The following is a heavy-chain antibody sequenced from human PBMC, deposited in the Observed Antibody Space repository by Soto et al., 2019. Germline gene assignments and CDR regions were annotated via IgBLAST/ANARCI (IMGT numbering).Heavy chain of an antibody. CDR1: GFTFSSYG. D-gene: IGHD6-6*01. V-gene: IGHV3-30*18. Sequence: GGSLRLSCAASGFTFSSYGMHWVRQAPGKGLEWVAVISYDGSNKYYADSVKGRFTISRDNSKNTLYLQMNSLRAEDTAVYYCAKDYRAARPDFPDYWGQGTLVTVSS. CDR3: AKDYRAARPDFPDY. CDR2: ISYDGSNK. J-gene: IGHJ4*02.